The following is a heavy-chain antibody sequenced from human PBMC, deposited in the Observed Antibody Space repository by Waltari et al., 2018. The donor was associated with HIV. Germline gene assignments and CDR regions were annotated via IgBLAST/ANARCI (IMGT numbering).Heavy chain of an antibody. Sequence: QLQLQESGPGLVKPSETLSLTCTVSGGSISSSSYYWGWIRQPPGKGREWMGVIIFIGTTNYSPSLKSRDTISVDTSKNRVSLKLSAVTAADTAVYYCSSFSQVRYCDWKTPPAGIGRDYWGQGTLVTVSS. D-gene: IGHD3-9*01. V-gene: IGHV4-39*01. J-gene: IGHJ4*02. CDR1: GGSISSSSYY. CDR2: IIFIGTT. CDR3: SSFSQVRYCDWKTPPAGIGRDY.